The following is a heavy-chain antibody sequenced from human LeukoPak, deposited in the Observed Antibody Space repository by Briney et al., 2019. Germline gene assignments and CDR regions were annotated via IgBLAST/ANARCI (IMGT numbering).Heavy chain of an antibody. J-gene: IGHJ4*02. CDR2: IKFDGGNK. CDR3: AGGDSYGFAS. D-gene: IGHD5-18*01. CDR1: GFTFSTSA. V-gene: IGHV3-30*02. Sequence: GGSLRLSCAASGFTFSTSAMHWVRQAPGKGLEWVAFIKFDGGNKYYADSVMGRFTISRDNSKNTLYLQMNTLRPEDTTVYYCAGGDSYGFASWGQGTLVTVSS.